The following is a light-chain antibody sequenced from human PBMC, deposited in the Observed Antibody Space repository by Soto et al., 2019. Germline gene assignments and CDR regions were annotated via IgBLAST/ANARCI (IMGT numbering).Light chain of an antibody. V-gene: IGLV4-69*01. CDR3: QTWGSGIVV. CDR2: LNSDGSH. CDR1: SGHSNYA. J-gene: IGLJ2*01. Sequence: QSVLTQSPSASASLGASVKLTCTLSSGHSNYAIAWHQQQSEKGPRYLMKLNSDGSHSKGDGIPDRFSGSSSGAERYLTIFILQSVDGADCHCQTWGSGIVVFGGGTKLTVL.